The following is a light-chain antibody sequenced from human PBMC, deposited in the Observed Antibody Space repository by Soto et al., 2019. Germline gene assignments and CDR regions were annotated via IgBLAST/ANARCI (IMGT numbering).Light chain of an antibody. CDR2: WSS. CDR3: QQYQSLPLT. J-gene: IGKJ3*01. Sequence: DIEMTQSPDSLSVSLGERATINCRSSQSVLHRSNGNNYIAWYQQKPGQPPKLLIYWSSTRESGVPDRFIGSGSGTDFTLTVSSLQAEDVAVYYCQQYQSLPLTFGPGTTVHVK. CDR1: QSVLHRSNGNNY. V-gene: IGKV4-1*01.